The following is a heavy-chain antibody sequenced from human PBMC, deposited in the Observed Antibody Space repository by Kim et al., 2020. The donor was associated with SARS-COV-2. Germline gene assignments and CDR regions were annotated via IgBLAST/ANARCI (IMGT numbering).Heavy chain of an antibody. D-gene: IGHD1-26*01. J-gene: IGHJ4*02. CDR3: ASGHSGSWEAMLF. Sequence: SETLSLTCTVSGGSISGSNYYWSWIRQPPGKGLEWVGEINDGRRTTNYNPSLKSRLTISMDTSKNQFSLKLNSVTAADTAVYYCASGHSGSWEAMLFWGQGTLVTVSS. CDR1: GGSISGSNYY. CDR2: INDGRRT. V-gene: IGHV4-39*07.